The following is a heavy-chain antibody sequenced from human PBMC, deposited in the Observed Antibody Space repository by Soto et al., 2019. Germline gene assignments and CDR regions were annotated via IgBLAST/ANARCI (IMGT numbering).Heavy chain of an antibody. J-gene: IGHJ6*02. CDR2: IYPGDSDT. D-gene: IGHD5-18*01. Sequence: EVQLVQSGAEVKKPGESLKISCKGSAYSFTTYWIGWVRQLPGKGLEWMEIIYPGDSDTRDSPSFQGQVTISADKSISTDYLQWSSLTASDTAIYYCARRYGYYYAMDVWGQGTTVTVSS. CDR3: ARRYGYYYAMDV. CDR1: AYSFTTYW. V-gene: IGHV5-51*01.